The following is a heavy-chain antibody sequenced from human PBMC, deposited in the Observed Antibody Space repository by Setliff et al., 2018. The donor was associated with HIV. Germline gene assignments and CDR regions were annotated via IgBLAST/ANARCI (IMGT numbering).Heavy chain of an antibody. CDR3: TKRTGNGWSHTDY. CDR2: IYTRGST. J-gene: IGHJ4*01. V-gene: IGHV4-61*09. CDR1: GGSISRGSYY. Sequence: TLSLTCTVSGGSISRGSYYWSWIRQPAGKGLEWIAHIYTRGSTNYNPSLKSRVTISVDKSKNQLSLRLTSVNAADTAVYYCTKRTGNGWSHTDYWGHGTLVTVSS. D-gene: IGHD6-19*01.